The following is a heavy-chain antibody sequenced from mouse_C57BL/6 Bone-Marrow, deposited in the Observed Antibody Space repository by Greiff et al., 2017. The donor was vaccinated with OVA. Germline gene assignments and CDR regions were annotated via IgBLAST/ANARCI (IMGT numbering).Heavy chain of an antibody. Sequence: VQLQQSGAELVRPGASVKLSCTASGFNITDDYMHWVKQRPEQGLEWIGWIDPENGDTEYASKFQGKATITAGTSSNTAYLQLSSLTSEDTAVYYCTSYGNCDYWGQSTTLTVSS. CDR1: GFNITDDY. D-gene: IGHD2-1*01. J-gene: IGHJ2*01. V-gene: IGHV14-4*01. CDR3: TSYGNCDY. CDR2: IDPENGDT.